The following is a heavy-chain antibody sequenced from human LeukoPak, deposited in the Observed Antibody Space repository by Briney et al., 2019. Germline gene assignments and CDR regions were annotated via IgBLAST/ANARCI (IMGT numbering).Heavy chain of an antibody. J-gene: IGHJ3*02. CDR2: INPNSGGT. Sequence: ASVKVSCKASGYTFTGYYMHWVRQAPGQGLEWMGWINPNSGGTNYAQKFQGRVTMTGDTSISTAYMELSRLRSDDTAVYYCARVGYSSSLDSSDAFDIWGQGTMVTVSS. CDR3: ARVGYSSSLDSSDAFDI. V-gene: IGHV1-2*02. D-gene: IGHD6-6*01. CDR1: GYTFTGYY.